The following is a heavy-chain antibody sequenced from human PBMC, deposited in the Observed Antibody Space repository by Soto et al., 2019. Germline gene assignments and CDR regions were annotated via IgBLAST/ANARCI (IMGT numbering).Heavy chain of an antibody. CDR2: IFYSGSA. V-gene: IGHV4-39*01. Sequence: QLQLQESGPGLVKASETLSLTCTVSGGSISSRTYFWGWIRQSPGRGLEWIGSIFYSGSAHYNPSLHERGNLSIAPPNDKVSLPLSSVAAADPGVYYCVRLSNLGPGGMDGWGQGTTVTVSS. D-gene: IGHD1-1*01. CDR1: GGSISSRTYF. J-gene: IGHJ6*02. CDR3: VRLSNLGPGGMDG.